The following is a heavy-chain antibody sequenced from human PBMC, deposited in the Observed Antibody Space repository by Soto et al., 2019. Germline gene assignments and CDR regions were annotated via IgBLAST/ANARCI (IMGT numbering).Heavy chain of an antibody. CDR2: ISSSGSTT. CDR1: GFTYSSYE. J-gene: IGHJ6*02. V-gene: IGHV3-48*03. D-gene: IGHD6-13*01. Sequence: PGGSIRRSCSASGFTYSSYEMNRDRQAPGKGLEWFSYISSSGSTTYYADSVKGRFTISRDNAKNSLYLRMNSLRPEDTAVYYCARDLGIAAALDVWGQGTTVTVSS. CDR3: ARDLGIAAALDV.